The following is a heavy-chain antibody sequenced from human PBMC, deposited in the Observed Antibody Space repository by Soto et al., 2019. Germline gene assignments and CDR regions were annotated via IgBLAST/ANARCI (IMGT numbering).Heavy chain of an antibody. V-gene: IGHV1-18*01. J-gene: IGHJ4*02. CDR3: ARSGAYCTSITCLFDSF. Sequence: QAQLVQSGAEVKKPGASVKVSCRASGYTFSSYGYAWVRQVPGQGLEWMGWISAYNGDTNYAQKFQDRATLTTDTSTTTAYMELRNLGSDDTAVYYCARSGAYCTSITCLFDSFWGLGTLVTVSS. D-gene: IGHD2-8*01. CDR1: GYTFSSYG. CDR2: ISAYNGDT.